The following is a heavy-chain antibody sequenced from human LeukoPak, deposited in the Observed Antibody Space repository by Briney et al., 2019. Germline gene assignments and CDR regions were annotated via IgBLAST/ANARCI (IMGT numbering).Heavy chain of an antibody. CDR1: GFTFSRYW. Sequence: GALRLSCAASGFTFSRYWMNLVRQAPGKGLVWVSRIASDGSSTTYADSVKGRFSISRDNAKNTLYLQMNSLRVEDTAVYYCARGRPYGNDYWGQGTLVTVSS. D-gene: IGHD3-10*01. J-gene: IGHJ4*02. V-gene: IGHV3-74*01. CDR2: IASDGSST. CDR3: ARGRPYGNDY.